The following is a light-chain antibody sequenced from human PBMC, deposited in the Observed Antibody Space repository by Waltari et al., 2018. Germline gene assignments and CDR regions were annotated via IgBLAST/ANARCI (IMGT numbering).Light chain of an antibody. CDR1: KGIRND. CDR2: AAS. J-gene: IGKJ4*01. Sequence: AIQMTQSPYYLSASVGERVIITCRASKGIRNDLGWYQQKPGKAPKLLIYAASSLQSGVPSRFSGSGSGTDFTLTISSLQPEDFATYYCLQYYNYPLTFGGGTKVEI. CDR3: LQYYNYPLT. V-gene: IGKV1-6*01.